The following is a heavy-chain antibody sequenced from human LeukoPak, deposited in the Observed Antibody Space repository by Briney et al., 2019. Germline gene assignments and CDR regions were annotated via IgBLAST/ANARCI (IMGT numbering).Heavy chain of an antibody. CDR1: GFTFSNAW. CDR2: IKSKTDGGTT. V-gene: IGHV3-15*01. D-gene: IGHD6-19*01. J-gene: IGHJ3*02. CDR3: ARSMGLEAVAHDAFDI. Sequence: EGSLRLSCAASGFTFSNAWMSWVRQAPGKGLEWVGRIKSKTDGGTTDYAAPVKGRFTISRDDSKNTLYLQMNSLKTEDTAVYYCARSMGLEAVAHDAFDIWGQGTMVTVSS.